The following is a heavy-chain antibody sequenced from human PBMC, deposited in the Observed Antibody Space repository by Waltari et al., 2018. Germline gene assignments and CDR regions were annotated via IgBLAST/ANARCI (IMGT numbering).Heavy chain of an antibody. V-gene: IGHV3-30*03. CDR3: ARDRHGLGLLDLQY. D-gene: IGHD1-1*01. CDR2: ISYDESNK. CDR1: GFNFNDYG. J-gene: IGHJ4*02. Sequence: QVHLVESGGGVVQPGKSLTLSGAVSGFNFNDYGIHWVRQAPGKGLEWVAVISYDESNKVYGDSVRGRFTISRDKSNNRVDLQMNSLQIEDTAVYFCARDRHGLGLLDLQYWGRGTQVAVSA.